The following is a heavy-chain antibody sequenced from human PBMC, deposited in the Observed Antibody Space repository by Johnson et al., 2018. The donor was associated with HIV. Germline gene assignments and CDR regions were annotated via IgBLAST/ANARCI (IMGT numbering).Heavy chain of an antibody. V-gene: IGHV3-15*01. D-gene: IGHD6-19*01. J-gene: IGHJ3*02. CDR2: IKSKTDGGTT. CDR3: TTSRNRLWSSSGWTGFCAFDI. Sequence: VQLVESGGGLVKPGGSLRVSCAASGFSFSKVWMSWVRQAPGKGLEWVGHIKSKTDGGTTDYAGPVKGRFTISRDDSKNTLYLEMNSLKIEDTAVYYCTTSRNRLWSSSGWTGFCAFDIWGQGTMVTVSS. CDR1: GFSFSKVW.